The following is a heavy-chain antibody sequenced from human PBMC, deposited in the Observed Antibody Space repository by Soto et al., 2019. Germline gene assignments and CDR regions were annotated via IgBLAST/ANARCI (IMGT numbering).Heavy chain of an antibody. V-gene: IGHV3-33*01. CDR1: GFTFSRYG. CDR3: ARDGGYSSGWPRGYFDY. Sequence: QVQLVESGGGVVQPGRSLRLSCAASGFTFSRYGIHWVRQAPGKGLEWVAVIWYDGSNKYYADSVKGRFTISRDNSKNTLYLQMNSLRAEDTAVYYCARDGGYSSGWPRGYFDYWGQGTLVTVSS. D-gene: IGHD6-19*01. J-gene: IGHJ4*02. CDR2: IWYDGSNK.